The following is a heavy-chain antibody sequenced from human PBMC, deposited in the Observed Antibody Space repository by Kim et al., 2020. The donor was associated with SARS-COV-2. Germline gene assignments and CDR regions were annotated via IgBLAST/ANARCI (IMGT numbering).Heavy chain of an antibody. J-gene: IGHJ5*02. CDR3: ARGVGCSSTSCYGLNWFDP. Sequence: SVKVSCKASGGTFSSYAISWVRQAPGQGLEWMGRIIPILGIANYAQKFQGRVTITADKSTSTAYMELSSLRSEDTAGYYCARGVGCSSTSCYGLNWFDP. CDR2: IIPILGIA. V-gene: IGHV1-69*04. D-gene: IGHD2-2*01. CDR1: GGTFSSYA.